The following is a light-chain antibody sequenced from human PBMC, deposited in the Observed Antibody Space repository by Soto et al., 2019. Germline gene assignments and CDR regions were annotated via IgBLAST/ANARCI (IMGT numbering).Light chain of an antibody. Sequence: QSALTQPASVSGSPGQSITISCTGTSSDVGGYNYVSWYQQHPGKAPKLMIYDVSNRPSGVSNRFSGSKSGNTASLTISVLQAEGEADYYCSSYTSSSLWVFGGGTKLTVL. J-gene: IGLJ3*02. CDR2: DVS. CDR3: SSYTSSSLWV. V-gene: IGLV2-14*01. CDR1: SSDVGGYNY.